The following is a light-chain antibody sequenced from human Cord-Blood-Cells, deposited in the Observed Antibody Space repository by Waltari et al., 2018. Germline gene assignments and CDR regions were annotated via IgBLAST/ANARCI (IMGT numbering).Light chain of an antibody. V-gene: IGLV2-14*01. CDR1: SSDVGGYNY. J-gene: IGLJ2*01. CDR3: SSYTSSSTVV. CDR2: DVS. Sequence: QSALTQPASVSGSPGQSITISCTGTSSDVGGYNYVSWYQQHPGKAPKLMIYDVSNRPSGVSTRFSGSKYCNTASLTISGLQAEDEADYYCSSYTSSSTVVFGGGTKLTVL.